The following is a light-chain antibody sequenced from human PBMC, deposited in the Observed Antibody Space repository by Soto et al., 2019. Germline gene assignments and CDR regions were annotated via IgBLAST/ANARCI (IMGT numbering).Light chain of an antibody. CDR3: CSHEGSRTYV. Sequence: QSVLTQPASVSGSPGQSITISCTGTSSDVGSYDLVSWYQQHPGKAPKLMIYEDSKRPSGVSTRFSGSKSGNTASLTISGLQAGDEDDYYCCSHEGSRTYVFGTGTKVTV. J-gene: IGLJ1*01. CDR2: EDS. V-gene: IGLV2-23*01. CDR1: SSDVGSYDL.